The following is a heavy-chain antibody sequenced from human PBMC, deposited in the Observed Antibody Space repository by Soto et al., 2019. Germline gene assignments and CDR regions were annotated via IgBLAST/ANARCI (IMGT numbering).Heavy chain of an antibody. CDR3: ARGRYDSSGYYYYYGMDV. J-gene: IGHJ6*02. V-gene: IGHV4-4*07. D-gene: IGHD3-22*01. CDR1: GGSISSYY. CDR2: IYTSGST. Sequence: SETLSLTCTVSGGSISSYYWSWIRQPAGKGLEWIGRIYTSGSTNYNPSLKSRVTMSVDTSKNQFSLKLSSVTAADTAVYYCARGRYDSSGYYYYYGMDVWGQGTTVTVSS.